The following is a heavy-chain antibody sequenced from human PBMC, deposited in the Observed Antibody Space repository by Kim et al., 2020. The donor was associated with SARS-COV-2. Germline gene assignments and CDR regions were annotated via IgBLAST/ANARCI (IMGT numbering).Heavy chain of an antibody. J-gene: IGHJ6*02. V-gene: IGHV3-11*05. CDR2: ISSSSSYT. CDR1: GFTFSDYY. D-gene: IGHD3-16*02. Sequence: GGSLRLSCAASGFTFSDYYMSWIRQAPGKGLEWVSYISSSSSYTNYADSVKGRFTISRDNAKNSLYLQMNSLRAEDTAVYYCARVGYDYVWGSYRDYYYYYGMHVWGQGTTVTVPS. CDR3: ARVGYDYVWGSYRDYYYYYGMHV.